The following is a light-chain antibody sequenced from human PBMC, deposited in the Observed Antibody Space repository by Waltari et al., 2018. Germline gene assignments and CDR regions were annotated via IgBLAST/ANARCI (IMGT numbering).Light chain of an antibody. CDR1: QSVFYSPYNQNC. Sequence: DIVMTQSPDSLAVSLGDRAPIKCKSSQSVFYSPYNQNCLAWYQQKPGQPPELLFYWASTRESGVPDRFSGSGSGTDFTLTISSLQAEDVAFYYCQQYYSSPWTFGQGTKVEVK. CDR3: QQYYSSPWT. V-gene: IGKV4-1*01. CDR2: WAS. J-gene: IGKJ1*01.